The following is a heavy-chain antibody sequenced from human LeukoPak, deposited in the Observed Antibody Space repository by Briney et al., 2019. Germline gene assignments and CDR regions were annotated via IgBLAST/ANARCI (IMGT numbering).Heavy chain of an antibody. V-gene: IGHV3-33*01. J-gene: IGHJ5*02. Sequence: GGSLRLSCAASGFTFSSYGMHWVRQAPGKGLEWVAVILSDGSKEFYTDSVKGRFTISRDNSKNTLYLQMNSLRAEDMAVYYCARSHSSARSKERRYWFDPWGQGTLVTVSS. CDR1: GFTFSSYG. CDR2: ILSDGSKE. CDR3: ARSHSSARSKERRYWFDP. D-gene: IGHD6-19*01.